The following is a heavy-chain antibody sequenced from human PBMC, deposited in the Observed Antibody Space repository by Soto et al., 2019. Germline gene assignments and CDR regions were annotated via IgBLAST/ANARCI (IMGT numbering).Heavy chain of an antibody. Sequence: GASVKVSCKASGCTFTGYYMHWVRQAPGQGLEWMGWINPNSGGTNYAQKFQGRVTMTRDTSISTAYMELSRLRSDDTAVYYCARYRQVVAATLVFYYGMDVWGQGTTVTVSS. CDR1: GCTFTGYY. CDR3: ARYRQVVAATLVFYYGMDV. CDR2: INPNSGGT. J-gene: IGHJ6*02. D-gene: IGHD2-15*01. V-gene: IGHV1-2*02.